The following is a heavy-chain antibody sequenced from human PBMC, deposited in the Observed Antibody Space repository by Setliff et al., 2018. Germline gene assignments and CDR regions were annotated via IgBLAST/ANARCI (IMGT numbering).Heavy chain of an antibody. CDR1: GFTFDDYA. CDR3: ARENTGFYYHYYMDV. CDR2: INWNGGST. J-gene: IGHJ6*03. D-gene: IGHD3-10*01. Sequence: PGGSLRLSCVASGFTFDDYAMSWVRQAPGKGLEWVCGINWNGGSTGYADSVKGRFTISRDNAKNSLYLQVNSLRAEDTALYYCARENTGFYYHYYMDVWGKGTTVTVSS. V-gene: IGHV3-20*04.